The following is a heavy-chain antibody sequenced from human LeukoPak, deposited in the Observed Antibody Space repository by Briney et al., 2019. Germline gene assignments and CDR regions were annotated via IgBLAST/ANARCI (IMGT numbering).Heavy chain of an antibody. CDR3: ARVQYTSTWFIDY. V-gene: IGHV3-74*01. CDR1: GFTFSSYW. CDR2: VNGDGSST. J-gene: IGHJ4*02. Sequence: PGGSLRLSCAASGFTFSSYWMHWVRQVPGKGLVWVSRVNGDGSSTTYADSVKGRFTISRDNAKNTLFLQMNSLRAEDTAVYYCARVQYTSTWFIDYWGQGTLVTVSS. D-gene: IGHD6-13*01.